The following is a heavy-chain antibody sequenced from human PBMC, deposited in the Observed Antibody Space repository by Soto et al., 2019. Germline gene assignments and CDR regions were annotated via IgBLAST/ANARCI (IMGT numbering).Heavy chain of an antibody. CDR1: GGTIRSPGW. CDR2: IFQSGRT. D-gene: IGHD4-17*01. Sequence: SETLSLTCGVSGGTIRSPGWWTWVRQPPGKGLEWIGEIFQSGRTNYNPSLKSRVSISVDTSKNHFSLQLRSVTAADTAVYYCARVGGDDFGDSGGFDYWGQGTLVTVSS. V-gene: IGHV4-4*02. CDR3: ARVGGDDFGDSGGFDY. J-gene: IGHJ4*02.